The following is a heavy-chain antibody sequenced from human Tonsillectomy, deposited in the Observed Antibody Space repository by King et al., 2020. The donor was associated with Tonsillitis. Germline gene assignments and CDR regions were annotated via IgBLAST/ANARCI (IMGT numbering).Heavy chain of an antibody. CDR1: GFSLSTSGVG. Sequence: TLKESGPTLVKPTQTLTLICTFSGFSLSTSGVGVGWIRQPPGKALEWLAVIYWADDKRYSPSLKSRLTITKDTSKNQLVLTMTNMDPVDTATYYCAHRRGYGSSWYFDYWGQGTLVTVSS. J-gene: IGHJ4*02. D-gene: IGHD6-13*01. CDR2: IYWADDK. CDR3: AHRRGYGSSWYFDY. V-gene: IGHV2-5*02.